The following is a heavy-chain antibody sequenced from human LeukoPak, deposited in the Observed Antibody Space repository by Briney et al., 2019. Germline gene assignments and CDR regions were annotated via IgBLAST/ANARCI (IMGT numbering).Heavy chain of an antibody. CDR3: ARGRYMGV. CDR1: GGSISSYY. Sequence: PSETLSLTCTVSGGSISSYYWSWIRQPPGKGLEWIGCVYNSGSTDYNPSLKSRVTISVDTSKNQFSLKLSSVTAADTAVYYCARGRYMGVWGKGTTVTISS. J-gene: IGHJ6*03. CDR2: VYNSGST. V-gene: IGHV4-59*01.